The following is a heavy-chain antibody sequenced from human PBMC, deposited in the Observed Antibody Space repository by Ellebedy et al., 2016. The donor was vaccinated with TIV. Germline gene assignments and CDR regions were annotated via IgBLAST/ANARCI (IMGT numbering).Heavy chain of an antibody. CDR1: GFTFSSYS. D-gene: IGHD6-13*01. V-gene: IGHV3-21*01. CDR3: ARSSSAKHGRVADV. J-gene: IGHJ6*02. Sequence: PGGSLRLSCAASGFTFSSYSMNWVRQAPGKGLEWVSSISSSSRYIYYADSVKGRFTISRDNAKNSLYLQMNSLRAEDTAVYYCARSSSAKHGRVADVWGQGTTVTVSS. CDR2: ISSSSRYI.